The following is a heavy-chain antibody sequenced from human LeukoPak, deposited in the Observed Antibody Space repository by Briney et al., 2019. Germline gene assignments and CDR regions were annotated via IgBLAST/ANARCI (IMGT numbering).Heavy chain of an antibody. CDR2: ISSTSGTI. CDR1: GFTFSSYS. CDR3: AVTFHGEWLFRKSFDY. D-gene: IGHD6-19*01. Sequence: GGSLRLSCAASGFTFSSYSMNWVRQAPGKGLECLSYISSTSGTIYYADSVRGRFTISRDNAKNSLCLQMNSLRDEDTAVYYCAVTFHGEWLFRKSFDYWGQGTLVTVSS. J-gene: IGHJ4*02. V-gene: IGHV3-48*02.